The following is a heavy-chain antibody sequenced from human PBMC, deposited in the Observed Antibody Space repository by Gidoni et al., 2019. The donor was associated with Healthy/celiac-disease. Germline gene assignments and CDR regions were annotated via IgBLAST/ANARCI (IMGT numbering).Heavy chain of an antibody. D-gene: IGHD3-3*01. CDR3: ARGPSRNYDFWSGYYRGWFDP. Sequence: QVQLVQSGAEVKKPGSSVKVSCKASGGTFSSYAISWVRQAPGQGLEWMGGIIPIFGTANYAQKFQGRVTITADESTSTAYMELSSLRSEDTAVYYCARGPSRNYDFWSGYYRGWFDPWGQGTLVTVSS. J-gene: IGHJ5*02. CDR1: GGTFSSYA. V-gene: IGHV1-69*12. CDR2: IIPIFGTA.